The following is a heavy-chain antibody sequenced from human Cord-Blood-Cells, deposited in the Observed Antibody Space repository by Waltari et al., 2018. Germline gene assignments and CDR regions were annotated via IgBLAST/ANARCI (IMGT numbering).Heavy chain of an antibody. CDR3: ARGRSPDAFDI. J-gene: IGHJ3*02. CDR1: GGSFSGYY. V-gene: IGHV4-34*01. D-gene: IGHD1-26*01. Sequence: QVQLQQWGAGLLKPSETLSLTCAVYGGSFSGYYWSWIRQPPGKGLEWIGEINHCGSTNYNPSLKSRVTISVDTSKNQFSLKLSSVTAADTAVYYCARGRSPDAFDIWGQGTMVTVSS. CDR2: INHCGST.